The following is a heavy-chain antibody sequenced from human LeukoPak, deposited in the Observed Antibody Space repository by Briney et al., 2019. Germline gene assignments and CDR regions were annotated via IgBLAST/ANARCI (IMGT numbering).Heavy chain of an antibody. CDR3: ARVKRIFGVVHYFDF. D-gene: IGHD3-3*01. Sequence: SETLSLTCAVYGGSFSGYYWSWTRQPPGNGLEWIGEINHSGSTNYNPSLKRRVTISVDTSKNQFSLKLSSVTAADTAVYYCARVKRIFGVVHYFDFWGQGTLVTVSS. J-gene: IGHJ4*02. CDR2: INHSGST. V-gene: IGHV4-34*01. CDR1: GGSFSGYY.